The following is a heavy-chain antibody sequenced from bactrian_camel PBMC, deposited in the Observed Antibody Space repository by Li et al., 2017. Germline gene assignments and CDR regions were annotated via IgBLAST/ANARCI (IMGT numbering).Heavy chain of an antibody. V-gene: IGHV3S53*01. J-gene: IGHJ6*01. CDR2: VDNNGRT. CDR1: GFTASTYC. CDR3: VRDSGYLASGS. D-gene: IGHD5*01. Sequence: HVQLVESGGGLVQPGGSLRLSCTTSGFTASTYCMGWFRQAPGKQREGVAAVDNNGRTSYADSVKGRFTISRDNAKNTVYLQLNSLKTEDMAMYYCVRDSGYLASGSRGQGTQVTVS.